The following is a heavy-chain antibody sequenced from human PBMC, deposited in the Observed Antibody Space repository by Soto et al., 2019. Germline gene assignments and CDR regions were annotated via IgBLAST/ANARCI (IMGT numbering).Heavy chain of an antibody. Sequence: PGGSLRLSCAASGFTFSSYGMHWVRQAPGKGLECVSGIRYDGGKAFYADSVQGRFTISRDNSKNTVYLQMGSLRPEDMAVYYCARRARPDFYYMDVWGKGTTVTVSS. J-gene: IGHJ6*03. V-gene: IGHV3-64*02. CDR1: GFTFSSYG. CDR3: ARRARPDFYYMDV. CDR2: IRYDGGKA. D-gene: IGHD6-6*01.